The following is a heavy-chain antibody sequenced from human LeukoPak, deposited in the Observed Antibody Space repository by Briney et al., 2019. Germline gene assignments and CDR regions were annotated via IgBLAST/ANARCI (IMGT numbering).Heavy chain of an antibody. V-gene: IGHV3-48*01. J-gene: IGHJ4*02. CDR3: ARDYYDFWAPGDY. Sequence: GGSLRLSCAASGFTFSSYSMNWVRQAPGKGLEWVSYISSSSSTIYYADSVKGRFTISRDNAKNSLYLQMNSLRAEDTAVYYCARDYYDFWAPGDYWGQGTLVTVSS. D-gene: IGHD3-3*01. CDR2: ISSSSSTI. CDR1: GFTFSSYS.